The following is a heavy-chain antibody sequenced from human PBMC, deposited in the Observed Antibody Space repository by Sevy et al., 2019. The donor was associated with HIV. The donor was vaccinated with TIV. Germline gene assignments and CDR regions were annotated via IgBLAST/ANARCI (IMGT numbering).Heavy chain of an antibody. V-gene: IGHV4-30-4*01. D-gene: IGHD3-22*01. CDR1: GGPISSGDYY. Sequence: SETLSLTCTVSGGPISSGDYYWSWIRQPPGKGLEWIGYIYYSGSTYYNPSLKSRVTISVDTSKNQFSLKLSSVTAADTAVDYGAGGRTWESLSHYYYDSSGSPGVDYWGQGTLVTVSS. CDR3: AGGRTWESLSHYYYDSSGSPGVDY. J-gene: IGHJ4*02. CDR2: IYYSGST.